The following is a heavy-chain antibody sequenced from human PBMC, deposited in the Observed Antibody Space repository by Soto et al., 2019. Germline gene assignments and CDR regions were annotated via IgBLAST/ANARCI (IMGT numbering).Heavy chain of an antibody. Sequence: QVHLQESGPGLVKPSQTLSLTCTVSGGSISNAQYYWAWIRQHPGKGLEWIGYIYYSGNTYYSPSLKGRVSISIGTSKNLFSLKVNSVTAADTSVYSCAKTFGPCGWLDPWGQGTLVTVSS. CDR1: GGSISNAQYY. D-gene: IGHD3-3*01. V-gene: IGHV4-31*03. CDR3: AKTFGPCGWLDP. CDR2: IYYSGNT. J-gene: IGHJ5*02.